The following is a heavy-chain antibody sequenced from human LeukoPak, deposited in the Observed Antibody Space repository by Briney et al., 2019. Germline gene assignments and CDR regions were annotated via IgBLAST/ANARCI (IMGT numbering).Heavy chain of an antibody. CDR1: GGSVSSATYY. CDR2: MSYGGRT. V-gene: IGHV4-39*01. CDR3: ARHEKGYCSSTTCSPYPPLDY. D-gene: IGHD2-2*01. Sequence: SETLSLTCTVSGGSVSSATYYWGWIRQPPGKGLEWIGSMSYGGRTYYNPSLKSRVTMSVDTSKNQFSLKLTSVTAADTAMYYCARHEKGYCSSTTCSPYPPLDYRGQGTLATVSS. J-gene: IGHJ4*02.